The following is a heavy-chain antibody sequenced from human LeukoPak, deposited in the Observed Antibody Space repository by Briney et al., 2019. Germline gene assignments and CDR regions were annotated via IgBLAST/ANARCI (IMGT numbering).Heavy chain of an antibody. V-gene: IGHV1-46*01. CDR3: ARDQEGFDY. J-gene: IGHJ4*02. CDR2: IYPRDGST. CDR1: GYTFTSYY. Sequence: ASVKVSCKASGYTFTSYYIHWVRQAPGQGLEWMGMIYPRDGSTSYAQKFQGRVTVTRDTSTSTVHMELSGLRSEDTAVYYCARDQEGFDYWGQGILVTVSS.